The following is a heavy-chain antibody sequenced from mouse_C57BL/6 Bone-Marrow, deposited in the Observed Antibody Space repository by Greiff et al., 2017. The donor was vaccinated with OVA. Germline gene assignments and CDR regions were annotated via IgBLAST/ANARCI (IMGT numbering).Heavy chain of an antibody. D-gene: IGHD4-1*01. CDR1: GFTFSDFY. Sequence: EVMLVESGGGLVQSGRSLRLSCATSGFTFSDFYMEWVRQAPGKGLEWIAARRNKANDYTTEYSASVKGRFIVSRDTSQSILYLQMNALRAEDTAIYYCARTGTFDYWGQGTTLTVSS. J-gene: IGHJ2*01. CDR3: ARTGTFDY. CDR2: RRNKANDYTT. V-gene: IGHV7-1*01.